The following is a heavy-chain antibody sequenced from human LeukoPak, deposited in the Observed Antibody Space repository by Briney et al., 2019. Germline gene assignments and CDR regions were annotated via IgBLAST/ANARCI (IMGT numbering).Heavy chain of an antibody. CDR2: IRYDGSNK. CDR1: GFTFSSYG. V-gene: IGHV3-30*02. J-gene: IGHJ4*02. D-gene: IGHD3-22*01. CDR3: AKTSGGYYYDSSGYFDY. Sequence: GGSLRLSCAASGFTFSSYGMHWVRPAPGKGLEGGAFIRYDGSNKYYADSVKGRFTISRDNSKNTLYLQMNSLRAEDTAVYYCAKTSGGYYYDSSGYFDYWGQGTLVTVSS.